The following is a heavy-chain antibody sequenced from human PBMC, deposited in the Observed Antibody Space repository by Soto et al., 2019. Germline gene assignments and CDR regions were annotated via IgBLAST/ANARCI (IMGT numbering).Heavy chain of an antibody. CDR2: INSDGSYT. V-gene: IGHV3-74*01. D-gene: IGHD3-9*01. Sequence: EVQLVESGGGLVQPGGSLRLSCAASGFTFSSYWMHWVRQAPGKGLVWVSRINSDGSYTSYADSVKGRFTISRDNAKNTLYLQMNSLRAEDTAVYYCARALYYDMLTGYCYGMDVWGQGTTVTVSS. J-gene: IGHJ6*02. CDR3: ARALYYDMLTGYCYGMDV. CDR1: GFTFSSYW.